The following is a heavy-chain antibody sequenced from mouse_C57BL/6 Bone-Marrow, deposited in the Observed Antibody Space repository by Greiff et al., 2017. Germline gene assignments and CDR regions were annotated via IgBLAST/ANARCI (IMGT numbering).Heavy chain of an antibody. CDR2: IRSKSNNYAT. Sequence: VQLQQSGGGLVQPKGSLKLSCAASGFSFNTYAMNWVRQAPGKGLEWVARIRSKSNNYATYYADSVKDRFTISRDDSESMLYLQMNNLKTEDTAMYYCVRHYSGRSDVYAMDYWGQGTSVTVSS. V-gene: IGHV10-1*01. J-gene: IGHJ4*01. CDR1: GFSFNTYA. CDR3: VRHYSGRSDVYAMDY. D-gene: IGHD1-1*01.